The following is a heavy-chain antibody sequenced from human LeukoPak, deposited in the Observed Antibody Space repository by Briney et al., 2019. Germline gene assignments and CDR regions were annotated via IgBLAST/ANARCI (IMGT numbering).Heavy chain of an antibody. CDR2: ISGSGGST. V-gene: IGHV3-23*01. J-gene: IGHJ4*02. CDR3: AKAMRGDWLLPGLDY. D-gene: IGHD3/OR15-3a*01. Sequence: PGGSLRLSCAASGFTFSSYAMSWVRQAPGKGLEWVSAISGSGGSTYYADSVKGRFTISRDNSKNTLYLQMNSLRAEDTAVYYCAKAMRGDWLLPGLDYWGQGTLVTVSS. CDR1: GFTFSSYA.